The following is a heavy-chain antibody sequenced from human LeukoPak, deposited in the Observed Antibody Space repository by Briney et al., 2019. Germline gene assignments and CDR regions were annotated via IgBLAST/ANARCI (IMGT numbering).Heavy chain of an antibody. CDR3: AKDGLYCSSTSCYGNWFDP. CDR2: ISWNSGSR. V-gene: IGHV3-9*01. Sequence: GGSLRLSCAASGFIFDDYAMYWVRQAPGKGLEWVSSISWNSGSRVYADSVKGRFTISRDNSKNSLYLQMNSLRTEDTALYYCAKDGLYCSSTSCYGNWFDPWGQGTLVTVSS. D-gene: IGHD2-2*01. J-gene: IGHJ5*02. CDR1: GFIFDDYA.